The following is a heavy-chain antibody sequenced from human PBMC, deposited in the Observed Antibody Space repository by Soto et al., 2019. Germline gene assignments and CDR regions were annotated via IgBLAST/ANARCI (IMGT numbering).Heavy chain of an antibody. CDR2: IYHSGST. V-gene: IGHV4-4*02. CDR1: GGSISSSNW. CDR3: AREGGVAGTSGGYYYYGMDV. D-gene: IGHD6-19*01. Sequence: PSETLSLTCAVSGGSISSSNWWSWVRQPPGKGLEWIGEIYHSGSTNYNPSLKSRVTISVDKSKNQFSLKLSSVTAADTAVYYCAREGGVAGTSGGYYYYGMDVWGQGTTVTVSS. J-gene: IGHJ6*02.